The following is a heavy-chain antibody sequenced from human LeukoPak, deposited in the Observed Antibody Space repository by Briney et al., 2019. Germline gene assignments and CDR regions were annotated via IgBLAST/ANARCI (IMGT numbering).Heavy chain of an antibody. D-gene: IGHD3-16*01. Sequence: PGGSLRLSCAASGFTFSSYAMSWVRQALGKGLEWVSTISGSGGSTYYADSVKGRFTISRDNSKNTLYLQMNSLRAEDTAVYYCAKDDDYVWGRFEYWGQGTLVTVSS. J-gene: IGHJ4*02. CDR3: AKDDDYVWGRFEY. CDR2: ISGSGGST. CDR1: GFTFSSYA. V-gene: IGHV3-23*01.